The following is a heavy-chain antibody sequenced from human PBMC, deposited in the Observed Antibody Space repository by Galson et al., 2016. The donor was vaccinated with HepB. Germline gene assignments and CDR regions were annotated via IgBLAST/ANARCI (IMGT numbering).Heavy chain of an antibody. V-gene: IGHV1-2*02. CDR3: YLPGDYYDSTGFYDY. J-gene: IGHJ4*02. Sequence: SVKVSCKASGYSFTDYYIYWVRQAPGQGLEWVGWIKPNSGDTNFAQRFQGRVTMTRDKSISTAYMELSRLRSDDTAVYYCYLPGDYYDSTGFYDYWGQGTLVTVSP. CDR2: IKPNSGDT. CDR1: GYSFTDYY. D-gene: IGHD3-22*01.